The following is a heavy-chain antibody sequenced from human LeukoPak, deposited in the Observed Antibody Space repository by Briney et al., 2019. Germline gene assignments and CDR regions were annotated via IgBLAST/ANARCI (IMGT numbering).Heavy chain of an antibody. Sequence: PSETLSLTCAVSGGSISSGGYSWSWIRQPPGKGLEWIGYIYHSGSTYYNPSLKSRVTISVDRSKNQFSLKLSSVTAADTAVYYCARGFPHRSEYYYYYYGMDVWGQGTTVTVSS. J-gene: IGHJ6*02. CDR1: GGSISSGGYS. V-gene: IGHV4-30-2*01. CDR2: IYHSGST. D-gene: IGHD2-15*01. CDR3: ARGFPHRSEYYYYYYGMDV.